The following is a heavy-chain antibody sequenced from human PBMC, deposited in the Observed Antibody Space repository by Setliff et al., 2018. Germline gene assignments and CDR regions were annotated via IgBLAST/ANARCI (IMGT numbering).Heavy chain of an antibody. V-gene: IGHV3-66*01. CDR1: GFTVSSNY. CDR3: ARGLDYDYVWGIPIDI. D-gene: IGHD3-16*01. CDR2: IYTDGTT. J-gene: IGHJ3*02. Sequence: GGSLRLSCAASGFTVSSNYMSWVRQAPGKGPEYVSIIYTDGTTYYTDSVKGRFTISRDNSKNTLYLQLNSLRAEDTAVYYCARGLDYDYVWGIPIDIWGQGTMVTVSS.